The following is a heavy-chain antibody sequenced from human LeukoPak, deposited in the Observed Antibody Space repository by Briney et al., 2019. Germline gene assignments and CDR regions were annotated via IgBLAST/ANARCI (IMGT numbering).Heavy chain of an antibody. D-gene: IGHD3-16*01. CDR3: AREHGRFGVDI. J-gene: IGHJ4*02. CDR1: GGSISTHY. V-gene: IGHV4-59*11. CDR2: IYYSGST. Sequence: SETLSLTCTVSGGSISTHYWSWIRQPPGEGLEWIGYIYYSGSTKYNPSLKSRVTMSVDTSKNQFSLKLSSVTAADAAVYYCAREHGRFGVDIWGQGTLVTVSS.